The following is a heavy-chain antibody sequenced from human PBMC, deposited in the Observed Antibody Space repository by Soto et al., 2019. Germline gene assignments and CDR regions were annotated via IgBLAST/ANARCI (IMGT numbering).Heavy chain of an antibody. J-gene: IGHJ4*02. Sequence: DVQLLESGGGLVQPGGSLRLSCATSGFPFSTYAMTWVRQAPGKGLEWVSGISDGGGSTYYADSVKGRFTISRDTSKNTLYLHMNSVRAEDTAVYYCARVFCSNGVCYMGHFHYWGQGTLVTVSS. V-gene: IGHV3-23*01. CDR1: GFPFSTYA. CDR2: ISDGGGST. CDR3: ARVFCSNGVCYMGHFHY. D-gene: IGHD2-8*01.